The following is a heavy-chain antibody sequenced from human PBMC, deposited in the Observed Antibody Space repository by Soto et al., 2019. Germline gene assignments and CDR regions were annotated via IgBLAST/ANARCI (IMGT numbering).Heavy chain of an antibody. V-gene: IGHV5-51*01. D-gene: IGHD2-2*02. CDR3: ARQYCITTSCYIGMDV. Sequence: GESLKISCMGSGYSFTSYWIAWVRQMPGKGLEWMGIIYPGDSDTRYSPSFQGQVSISADKSISTAYLQWSSLKASDTAIYYCARQYCITTSCYIGMDVWGQGTKVTVSS. CDR1: GYSFTSYW. CDR2: IYPGDSDT. J-gene: IGHJ6*02.